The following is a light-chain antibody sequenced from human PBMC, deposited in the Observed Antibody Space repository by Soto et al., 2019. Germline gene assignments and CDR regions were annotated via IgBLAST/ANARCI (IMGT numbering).Light chain of an antibody. J-gene: IGLJ1*01. CDR1: SSDVGGYNY. V-gene: IGLV2-14*01. CDR3: SSYSGSSTHYV. Sequence: QSVLTQPASVSGSPGQSITISCTGTSSDVGGYNYVSWYQQHPGKAPKLIIYEVSNRPSGVSNRFSGSKSANTASLTISGLQAEDEADYYCSSYSGSSTHYVFGTGTKVTVL. CDR2: EVS.